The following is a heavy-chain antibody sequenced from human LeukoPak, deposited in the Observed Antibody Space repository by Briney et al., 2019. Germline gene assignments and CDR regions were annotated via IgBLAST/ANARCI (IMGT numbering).Heavy chain of an antibody. Sequence: HWASVKVSCKASGYTFTGYYMHWVRQAPGQGLEWMGRINPNSGGTNYAQKFQGRVTMTRDTSISTAYMELSRLRSDDTTVYYCARDLPSNYYYDSSGYYYWGQGTLVTVSS. CDR3: ARDLPSNYYYDSSGYYY. CDR1: GYTFTGYY. V-gene: IGHV1-2*06. D-gene: IGHD3-22*01. J-gene: IGHJ4*02. CDR2: INPNSGGT.